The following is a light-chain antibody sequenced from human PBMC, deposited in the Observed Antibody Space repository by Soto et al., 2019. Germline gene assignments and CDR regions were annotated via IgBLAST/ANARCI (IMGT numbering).Light chain of an antibody. Sequence: ENVLTQSPAILSLSPGERATLPCTASHILSITSLSWYQQKRGQPPRLLVYGASTRHTGIPDRFSGSGSGTVFALANSRLVTEDVGMYYCEQYYVSPLTFGTGTRVDIK. CDR2: GAS. V-gene: IGKV3-20*01. CDR1: HILSITS. CDR3: EQYYVSPLT. J-gene: IGKJ3*01.